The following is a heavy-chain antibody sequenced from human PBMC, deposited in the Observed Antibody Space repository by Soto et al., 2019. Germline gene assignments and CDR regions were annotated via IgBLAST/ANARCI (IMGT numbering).Heavy chain of an antibody. V-gene: IGHV4-34*01. D-gene: IGHD2-15*01. CDR1: GGSFSGYY. J-gene: IGHJ3*02. CDR2: INHSGST. CDR3: ARVGMVVAVTDAFDI. Sequence: SETLSLTCAVYGGSFSGYYWSWIRQPPGKGLEWIGEINHSGSTNYNPSLKSRVTISVDTPKNQFSLKLSSVTAADTAVYYCARVGMVVAVTDAFDIWGQGTMVTVSS.